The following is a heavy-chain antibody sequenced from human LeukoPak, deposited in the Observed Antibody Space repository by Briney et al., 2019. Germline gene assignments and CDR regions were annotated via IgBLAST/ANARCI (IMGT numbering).Heavy chain of an antibody. V-gene: IGHV3-7*01. D-gene: IGHD3-3*01. Sequence: PGGSLRLSCAASGFSFSGYWMNWVRQAPGKGLEWVANIKEDGSRGNYADSVRGRFTISRDNGKNSLYLQMNSLRVEDTAVYYCARELSWSGRDYWGQGTLVTVSP. CDR2: IKEDGSRG. J-gene: IGHJ4*02. CDR3: ARELSWSGRDY. CDR1: GFSFSGYW.